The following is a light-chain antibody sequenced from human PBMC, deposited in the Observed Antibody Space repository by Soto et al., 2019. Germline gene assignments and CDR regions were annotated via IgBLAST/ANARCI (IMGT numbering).Light chain of an antibody. CDR3: SSFAGSNNFPYV. J-gene: IGLJ1*01. V-gene: IGLV2-14*01. CDR2: DVT. Sequence: QSALTQPASVSGSPGQSITISCTGTRSDVGGFNFVSWYQQYPGKAPKVIIYDVTDRPSGVSDRFSGSKSGNTASLTISGLQAEDEADYYCSSFAGSNNFPYVFGTGTKVTVL. CDR1: RSDVGGFNF.